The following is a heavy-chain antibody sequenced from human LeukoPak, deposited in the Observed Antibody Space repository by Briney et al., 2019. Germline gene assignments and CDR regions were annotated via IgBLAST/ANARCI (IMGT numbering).Heavy chain of an antibody. CDR1: GFTFSSYS. CDR2: ITSSSPYI. J-gene: IGHJ4*02. Sequence: GGSLRLSCAASGFTFSSYSMNWVRQAPGKGLEWVSSITSSSPYIYYADSVRGRFTISRDNAKNSLYLQMNSLRAEDTAVYYCARDNGYSYGPLYFDYWGQGTLVTVSS. D-gene: IGHD5-18*01. CDR3: ARDNGYSYGPLYFDY. V-gene: IGHV3-21*01.